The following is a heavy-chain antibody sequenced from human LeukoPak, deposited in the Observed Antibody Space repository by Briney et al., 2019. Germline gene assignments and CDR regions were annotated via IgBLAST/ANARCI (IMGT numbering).Heavy chain of an antibody. CDR3: ARERYTAYGNFDY. CDR2: INLNSGDT. V-gene: IGHV1-2*02. J-gene: IGHJ4*02. CDR1: GYTFTNHP. Sequence: ASVKVSCKASGYTFTNHPMHWVRQAPGQGLEWVGWINLNSGDTNYVQKFQGRVTMTRDPSISTAYMELSGLRADDTAVYYCARERYTAYGNFDYWGQGTQVTVSS. D-gene: IGHD5-12*01.